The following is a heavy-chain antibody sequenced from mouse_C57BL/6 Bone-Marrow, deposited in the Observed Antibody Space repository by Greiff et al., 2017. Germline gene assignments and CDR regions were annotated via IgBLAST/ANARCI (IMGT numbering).Heavy chain of an antibody. CDR1: GFTFSDYG. CDR2: ISSGSSTI. V-gene: IGHV5-17*01. J-gene: IGHJ3*01. CDR3: AREKFRGWFAY. Sequence: DVKLVESGGGLVKPGGSLKLSCAASGFTFSDYGMHWVRQAPEKGLEWVAYISSGSSTIYYADTVKGRFTISRDNAKNTLFLQMTSLRSEDTAMYYCAREKFRGWFAYWGQGTLVTVSA.